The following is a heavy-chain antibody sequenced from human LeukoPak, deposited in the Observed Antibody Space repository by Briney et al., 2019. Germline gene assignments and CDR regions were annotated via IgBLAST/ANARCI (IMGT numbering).Heavy chain of an antibody. CDR3: ARVTSSGYYEFYYTDV. J-gene: IGHJ6*03. Sequence: SETLSLTCTVSGGSISSYYWTWIRQPPGKGLEWIGYIDYSGSTNYNPSLKSRVTISVDTSKNDFSLKLSSVTAADTAVYYCARVTSSGYYEFYYTDVWGKGTTVAISS. CDR2: IDYSGST. D-gene: IGHD3-22*01. CDR1: GGSISSYY. V-gene: IGHV4-59*01.